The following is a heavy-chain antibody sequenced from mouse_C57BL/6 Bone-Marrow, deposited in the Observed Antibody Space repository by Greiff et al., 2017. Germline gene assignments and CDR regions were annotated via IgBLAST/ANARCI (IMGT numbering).Heavy chain of an antibody. CDR2: IRNKANTHAT. V-gene: IGHV6-6*01. CDR1: GFTFSDAW. Sequence: EVKLVESGGGLVQPGGSMKLSCAASGFTFSDAWMDWVRQSPEKGLEWVAEIRNKANTHATYYAESVKGRFTVSRDDSKSSVYLQRNSLRAEDTGIYYCTSLLTTVEATRAYWGQGTLVTVSA. J-gene: IGHJ3*01. D-gene: IGHD1-1*01. CDR3: TSLLTTVEATRAY.